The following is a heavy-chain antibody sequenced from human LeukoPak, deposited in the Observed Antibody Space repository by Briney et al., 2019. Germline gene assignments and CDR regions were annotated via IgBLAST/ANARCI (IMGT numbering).Heavy chain of an antibody. CDR1: GFTFSTFA. Sequence: GGSLRLSCVASGFTFSTFAMIWVRQPPGKGLEWVSSIFPSGGEIHYADSVRGRFTISRDNSKSILSLQMNSLRAEDTATYYCATYRQVLLPFESWGQGTLVTVSS. CDR2: IFPSGGEI. V-gene: IGHV3-23*01. J-gene: IGHJ4*02. CDR3: ATYRQVLLPFES. D-gene: IGHD5-18*01.